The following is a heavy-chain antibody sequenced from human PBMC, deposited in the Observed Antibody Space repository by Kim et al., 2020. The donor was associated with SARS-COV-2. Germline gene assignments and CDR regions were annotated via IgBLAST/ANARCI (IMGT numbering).Heavy chain of an antibody. Sequence: ASVKVSCKASGYTFTGYYMHWVRQAPGQGLEWMGWINPNSGGTNFAQKFQGRVTMTRDTSISTAYMELSRLRSDDTAVYYCARAEYQLLNAFDIWGQGTMVTVSS. CDR2: INPNSGGT. CDR1: GYTFTGYY. V-gene: IGHV1-2*02. J-gene: IGHJ3*02. CDR3: ARAEYQLLNAFDI. D-gene: IGHD2-2*01.